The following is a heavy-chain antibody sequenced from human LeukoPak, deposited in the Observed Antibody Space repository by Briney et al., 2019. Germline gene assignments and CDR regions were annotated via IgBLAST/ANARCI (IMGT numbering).Heavy chain of an antibody. D-gene: IGHD2-15*01. J-gene: IGHJ5*02. CDR3: AREGGSGGSCYPHCNWFDP. CDR2: INPNSGGT. V-gene: IGHV1-2*02. CDR1: GYTFTGYY. Sequence: AASVKVSCKASGYTFTGYYMHWVRQAPGQGLEWMGWINPNSGGTNYAQKFQGRVTMTRDTSISTAYMELSRLRSDDTAVYYCAREGGSGGSCYPHCNWFDPWGQGTLVTVSS.